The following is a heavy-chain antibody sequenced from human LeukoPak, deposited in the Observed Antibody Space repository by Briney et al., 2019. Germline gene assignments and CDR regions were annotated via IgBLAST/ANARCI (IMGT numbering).Heavy chain of an antibody. Sequence: GALRLSCAASGFTFSSYEMTWVRQAPGKGLEWVSHISSGGTIFYADSVKGRFTISRDNAKNSLFLQMSSLRAEDTATYYCASGSRPLWAFHFWGQGTMVTVSS. D-gene: IGHD3-10*01. J-gene: IGHJ3*01. CDR3: ASGSRPLWAFHF. V-gene: IGHV3-48*03. CDR1: GFTFSSYE. CDR2: ISSGGTI.